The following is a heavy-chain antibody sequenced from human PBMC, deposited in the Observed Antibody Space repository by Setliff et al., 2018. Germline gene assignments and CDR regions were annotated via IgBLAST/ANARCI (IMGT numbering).Heavy chain of an antibody. CDR3: TRSSSYGMRYWFDS. V-gene: IGHV1-2*02. J-gene: IGHJ5*01. Sequence: GASVKVSCKVSGSSFTGHNLHWVRQAPGQGLEWMGWINPDSGDTHSPQKFQGRVTMTRDTSMSTVYMELTRLTSDDMAVYYCTRSSSYGMRYWFDSWGQGPLVTVSS. CDR1: GSSFTGHN. D-gene: IGHD2-2*01. CDR2: INPDSGDT.